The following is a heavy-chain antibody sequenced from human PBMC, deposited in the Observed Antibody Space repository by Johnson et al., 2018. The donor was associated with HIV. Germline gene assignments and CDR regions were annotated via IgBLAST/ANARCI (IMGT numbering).Heavy chain of an antibody. V-gene: IGHV3-23*04. CDR2: ISGSGGST. D-gene: IGHD6-13*01. J-gene: IGHJ3*02. CDR1: GFTFSSYA. Sequence: VQLVESVGGVVQPGRSLRLSCAASGFTFSSYAMHWVRQAPGKGLEWVSSISGSGGSTYYADSVKGRFTISRDNSKNTVYLQMNSLRAEDTAVYYCAKSQYSSSWIDAFDIWGQGTMVTVSS. CDR3: AKSQYSSSWIDAFDI.